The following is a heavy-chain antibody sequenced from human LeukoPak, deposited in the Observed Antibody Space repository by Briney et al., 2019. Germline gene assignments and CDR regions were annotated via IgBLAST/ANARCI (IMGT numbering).Heavy chain of an antibody. D-gene: IGHD6-13*01. CDR3: ARGQQLVTRSDYYYYMDV. Sequence: GGSLRLSCAASGFTFSNFAIHWVRQAPGKGLEFVSGIRSTGDSTYYANPAKGRFTISRDNSKNTLYLQMVSLRAEDMAVYYCARGQQLVTRSDYYYYMDVWGKGTTVTISS. CDR1: GFTFSNFA. J-gene: IGHJ6*03. V-gene: IGHV3-64*01. CDR2: IRSTGDST.